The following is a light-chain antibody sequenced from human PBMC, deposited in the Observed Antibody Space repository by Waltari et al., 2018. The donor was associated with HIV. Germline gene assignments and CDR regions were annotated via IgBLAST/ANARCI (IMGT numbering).Light chain of an antibody. V-gene: IGLV3-19*01. CDR1: SVRTYY. CDR2: GKD. CDR3: NSRDTTGHWF. Sequence: SSELAQDPAVAVALGQTVRTPCQGDSVRTYYASRYQQKPGQAPVLVFYGKDNRPSGIPDRFSGSSSGDTASLTITGAQAEDEADYYCNSRDTTGHWFFGGGTKVTVL. J-gene: IGLJ3*02.